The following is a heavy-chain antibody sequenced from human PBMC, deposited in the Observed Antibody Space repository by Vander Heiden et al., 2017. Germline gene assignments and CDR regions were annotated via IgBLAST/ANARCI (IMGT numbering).Heavy chain of an antibody. CDR3: AGQIAVAGTLDY. Sequence: QVQLVQSGGGVVQPGRSLSPPWPASGFTFSSYGMHWVRQAPGKGLEWVAVIWYDGSNKYYADSVKGRFTISRDNSKNTLYLQMNSLRAEDTAVYYCAGQIAVAGTLDYWGQGTLVTVSS. V-gene: IGHV3-33*01. D-gene: IGHD6-19*01. J-gene: IGHJ4*02. CDR1: GFTFSSYG. CDR2: IWYDGSNK.